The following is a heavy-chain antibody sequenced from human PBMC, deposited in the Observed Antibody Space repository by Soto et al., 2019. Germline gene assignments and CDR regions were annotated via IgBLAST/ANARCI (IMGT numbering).Heavy chain of an antibody. CDR1: GFTFSSYW. CDR2: INRDGSST. CDR3: ARGAGVVDL. V-gene: IGHV3-74*02. J-gene: IGHJ3*01. D-gene: IGHD2-15*01. Sequence: EVQLVESGGGLVQPGGPLRLSCAASGFTFSSYWMHWVRQGPGKGLVWVARINRDGSSTNYADSVKGRFTISRDNAKNMLYVQVKSVRAGETAVYYGARGAGVVDLWGQGTMVTVSS.